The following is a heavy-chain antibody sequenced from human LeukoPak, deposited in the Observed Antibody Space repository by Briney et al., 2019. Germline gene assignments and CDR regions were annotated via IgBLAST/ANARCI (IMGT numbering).Heavy chain of an antibody. CDR2: IRYDGSNK. D-gene: IGHD5-24*01. J-gene: IGHJ4*02. CDR3: ARRDAARPRNAFDY. CDR1: GFTFSSYG. V-gene: IGHV3-30*02. Sequence: GGSLRLSCAASGFTFSSYGMHWVRQAPGKGLEWVAFIRYDGSNKYYADSVKGRFTISRDNSKNTLYLQMNSLRAEDTAVYYCARRDAARPRNAFDYWGQGTLVTVSS.